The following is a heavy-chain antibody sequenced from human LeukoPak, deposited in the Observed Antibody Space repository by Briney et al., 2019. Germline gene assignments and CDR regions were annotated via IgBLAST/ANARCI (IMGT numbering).Heavy chain of an antibody. J-gene: IGHJ6*03. V-gene: IGHV4-39*01. Sequence: SETLSLTCTVSGGSISSSHYYWGWIRQPPGKGLEWIGTIYYSGTTYYNPSLESRVNTSEDTSKNQFSLTLKSVTAADTAVYYCARQISDYYYYYIDVWGKGTTVTVSS. CDR3: ARQISDYYYYYIDV. D-gene: IGHD3-10*01. CDR2: IYYSGTT. CDR1: GGSISSSHYY.